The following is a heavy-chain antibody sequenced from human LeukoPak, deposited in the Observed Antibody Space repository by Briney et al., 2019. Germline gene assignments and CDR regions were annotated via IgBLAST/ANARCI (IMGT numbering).Heavy chain of an antibody. CDR1: GFTFSSYW. J-gene: IGHJ3*02. D-gene: IGHD1-26*01. Sequence: PGGSLRLSCAASGFTFSSYWMHWVRQGPGKGLVWVSRINSDGSSTSYADSVKGRFTISRDNAKNTLYLQMNSLRAEDTAVYYCARASGAGGFDIWGQGTMVTVSS. CDR2: INSDGSST. CDR3: ARASGAGGFDI. V-gene: IGHV3-74*01.